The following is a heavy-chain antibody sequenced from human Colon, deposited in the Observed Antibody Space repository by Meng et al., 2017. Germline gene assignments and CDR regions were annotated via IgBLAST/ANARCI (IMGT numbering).Heavy chain of an antibody. CDR1: GYTFTSYD. CDR3: ARTGCSSSSCYDY. J-gene: IGHJ4*02. Sequence: VQLVESGAGVKKPGAAVKVSCKASGYTFTSYDINWVRQATGQGLEWMGWINAGNGNTKYSEKFQSRVTITRDTAASTAYMELSSLRSEDTAVYYCARTGCSSSSCYDYWGQGTLVTVSS. V-gene: IGHV1-3*01. D-gene: IGHD2-2*01. CDR2: INAGNGNT.